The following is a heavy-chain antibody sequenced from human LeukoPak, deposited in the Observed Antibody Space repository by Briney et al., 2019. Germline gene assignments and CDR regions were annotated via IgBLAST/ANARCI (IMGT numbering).Heavy chain of an antibody. V-gene: IGHV1-69*06. CDR2: IIPIFGTA. J-gene: IGHJ6*03. CDR1: GGTFSSYA. D-gene: IGHD1-20*01. Sequence: SVKVSCKASGGTFSSYAISWVRQAPGQGLEWMGGIIPIFGTANYAQKFQGRVTITADKSTSTAYMELSSLRSEDTAVYYCARGMEPITPDYYYYMDVWGKGTTVTVSS. CDR3: ARGMEPITPDYYYYMDV.